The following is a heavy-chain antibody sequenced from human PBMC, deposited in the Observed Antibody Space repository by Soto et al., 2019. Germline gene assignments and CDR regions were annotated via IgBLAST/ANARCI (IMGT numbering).Heavy chain of an antibody. V-gene: IGHV4-34*01. D-gene: IGHD3-10*01. Sequence: SETLSLTCAVYGGTFRGYYWSWIRKPPGKGLEWIGEINHSGSTNYNPSLKSRVTISVDTSKNQFSLKLSSVTAADTAVYYCARDSSIITMVRGPLDYWGQGTLVTVSS. CDR3: ARDSSIITMVRGPLDY. CDR2: INHSGST. J-gene: IGHJ4*02. CDR1: GGTFRGYY.